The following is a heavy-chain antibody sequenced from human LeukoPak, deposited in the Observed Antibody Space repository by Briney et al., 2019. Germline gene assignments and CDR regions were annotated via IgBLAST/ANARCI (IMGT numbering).Heavy chain of an antibody. CDR2: ISGSGDTT. J-gene: IGHJ4*02. CDR1: GFTSGNHA. D-gene: IGHD4-23*01. CDR3: AKDGTVGGHSRGYFDH. Sequence: GGSLRLSCAASGFTSGNHAMTWVRQAPGKGLDWVSSISGSGDTTWYADSVKGRFTISRDSSKNTLYLQMNSLRADDTASYYCAKDGTVGGHSRGYFDHWGPGTLVTVAS. V-gene: IGHV3-23*01.